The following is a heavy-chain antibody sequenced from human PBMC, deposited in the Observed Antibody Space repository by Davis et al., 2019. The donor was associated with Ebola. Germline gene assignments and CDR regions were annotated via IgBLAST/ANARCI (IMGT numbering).Heavy chain of an antibody. CDR2: IHSGGST. Sequence: PGGSLRLSCSVSGDSIGSYYWSWIRQPAGKGLEWIGHIHSGGSTNYNPSLRSRVTISIDTSKNQVSLNVNSVTAADTAVYYCARNGSSSFSRYHYYGLDVWGQGTTVTVSS. CDR3: ARNGSSSFSRYHYYGLDV. V-gene: IGHV4-4*09. D-gene: IGHD3-3*01. CDR1: GDSIGSYY. J-gene: IGHJ6*02.